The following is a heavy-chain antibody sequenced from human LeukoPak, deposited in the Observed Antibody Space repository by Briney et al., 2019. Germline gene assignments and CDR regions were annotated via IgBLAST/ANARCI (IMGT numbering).Heavy chain of an antibody. V-gene: IGHV4-59*01. CDR3: ARAQIDTGGGQNLND. CDR2: IYYSGST. D-gene: IGHD1-26*01. Sequence: SETLSLTCTVSGGSISSYYWSWIRQPPGKGLEWIGYIYYSGSTNYNPSLKSRVTISVDTSKNQFSLKLSSVTAADTAVYYCARAQIDTGGGQNLNDWGQGTLVTVSS. J-gene: IGHJ4*02. CDR1: GGSISSYY.